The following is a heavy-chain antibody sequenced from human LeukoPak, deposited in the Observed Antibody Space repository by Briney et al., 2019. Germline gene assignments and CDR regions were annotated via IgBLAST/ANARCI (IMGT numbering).Heavy chain of an antibody. CDR2: ISRSAGTI. Sequence: PGGSLRLSCAACGFTFSSYEMNSVPQAPGEGLERVLYISRSAGTIYYADSVKGRFIISRDNAKNSLYLQMNSLRAEDTAVYYCAELGITMIGGVWGKGTTVTISS. J-gene: IGHJ6*04. CDR3: AELGITMIGGV. V-gene: IGHV3-48*03. D-gene: IGHD3-10*02. CDR1: GFTFSSYE.